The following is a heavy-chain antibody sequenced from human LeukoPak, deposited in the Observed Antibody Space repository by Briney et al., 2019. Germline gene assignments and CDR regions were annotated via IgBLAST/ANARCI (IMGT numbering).Heavy chain of an antibody. Sequence: ASVKVSCKASGYTFTGYYMHWVRQAPGQGLEWMGWINPNSGGTNYAQKFQGRVTMTRDTSISTAYMELSRLRSDDTAVYYCARAPFTMVRGVMIPSNWFDPWGQGTLVTVSS. D-gene: IGHD3-10*01. J-gene: IGHJ5*02. CDR2: INPNSGGT. CDR1: GYTFTGYY. V-gene: IGHV1-2*02. CDR3: ARAPFTMVRGVMIPSNWFDP.